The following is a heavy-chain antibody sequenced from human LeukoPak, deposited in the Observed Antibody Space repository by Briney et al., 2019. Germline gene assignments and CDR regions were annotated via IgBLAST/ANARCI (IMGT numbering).Heavy chain of an antibody. CDR1: GFTFSSYA. Sequence: GGSLRLSCAASGFTFSSYAMSWVRQAPGKGLEWVSAISGSGGSTYYADSVKGRFTISRDNSKNTLYLQMNSLGAEDTAVYYCAKTYDFWSGYGMDVWGQGTTVTVSS. V-gene: IGHV3-23*01. CDR3: AKTYDFWSGYGMDV. CDR2: ISGSGGST. D-gene: IGHD3-3*01. J-gene: IGHJ6*02.